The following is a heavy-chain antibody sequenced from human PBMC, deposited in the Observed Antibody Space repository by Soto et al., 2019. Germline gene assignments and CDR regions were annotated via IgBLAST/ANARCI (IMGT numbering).Heavy chain of an antibody. V-gene: IGHV1-2*04. D-gene: IGHD2-21*02. CDR1: GYTFTGYY. CDR3: ARDKREEGVTNYYGMDV. Sequence: ASVKVSCKASGYTFTGYYMHWVRQAPGQGLEWMGWINPNSGGTNYAQKFQGWVTMTRDTSISPAYMELSRLRSDDTAVYYCARDKREEGVTNYYGMDVWGQGTTVTVSS. J-gene: IGHJ6*02. CDR2: INPNSGGT.